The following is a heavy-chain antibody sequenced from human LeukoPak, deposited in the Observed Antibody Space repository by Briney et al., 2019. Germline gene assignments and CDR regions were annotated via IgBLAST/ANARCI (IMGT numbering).Heavy chain of an antibody. CDR3: ARVGHIVVVPAAI. CDR2: FDPEDGET. V-gene: IGHV1-24*01. Sequence: ASVKVSCKVSGYTLTELSIHWVRQAPGKGLEWMGGFDPEDGETIYAQKLQGRVTMTTDTSTSTAYMELRSLRSDDTAVYYCARVGHIVVVPAAIWGQGTLVTVSS. D-gene: IGHD2-2*02. J-gene: IGHJ4*02. CDR1: GYTLTELS.